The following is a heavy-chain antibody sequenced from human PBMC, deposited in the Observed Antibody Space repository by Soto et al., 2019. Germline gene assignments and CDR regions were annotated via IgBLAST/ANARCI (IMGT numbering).Heavy chain of an antibody. V-gene: IGHV4-59*01. J-gene: IGHJ4*02. CDR3: ARGWGDIWRSTCYFDR. D-gene: IGHD3-3*01. CDR1: GGSINNYY. Sequence: SETLSLTCTVSGGSINNYYWNWIRQPPGKGLEWIGYIYYSGSTNYNSSLSSRVTMSVDTSKNQFSLRLNSVTAADTAVYYCARGWGDIWRSTCYFDRWGQGTLVTVSS. CDR2: IYYSGST.